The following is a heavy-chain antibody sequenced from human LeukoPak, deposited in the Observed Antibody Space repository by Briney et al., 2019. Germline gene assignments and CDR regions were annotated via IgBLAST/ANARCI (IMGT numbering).Heavy chain of an antibody. CDR3: ARGRRNYYDSSGYYCDY. J-gene: IGHJ4*02. V-gene: IGHV4-59*01. CDR1: GGSISSYY. Sequence: SETLSLTCTVAGGSISSYYWSWIRQPPGKGLEWIGYIYYSGSTNYNPSLKSRVTTSVDTSKNQFSLKLSSVTAADTAVYYCARGRRNYYDSSGYYCDYWGQGTLVTVSS. D-gene: IGHD3-22*01. CDR2: IYYSGST.